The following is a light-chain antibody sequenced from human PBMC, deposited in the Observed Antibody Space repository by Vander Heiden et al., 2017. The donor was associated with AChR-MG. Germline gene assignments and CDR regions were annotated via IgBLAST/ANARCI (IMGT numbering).Light chain of an antibody. CDR1: QSLSSY. Sequence: EIVLTQSPGTLSLSPGERATLSCRASQSLSSYLAWYQQKPGQAPRLLIFHASNRAAGIPARFSGSGSGTDFTLTISSLEPEDFAVYYCQQRSIWPITFGQGTRLEIK. J-gene: IGKJ5*01. V-gene: IGKV3-11*01. CDR3: QQRSIWPIT. CDR2: HAS.